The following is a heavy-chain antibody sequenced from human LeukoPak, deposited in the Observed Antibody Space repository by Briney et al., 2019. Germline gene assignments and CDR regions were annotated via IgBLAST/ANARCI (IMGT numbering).Heavy chain of an antibody. D-gene: IGHD3-22*01. CDR2: ISWNSGSI. CDR3: AKGDYDSSGYYGGLEY. J-gene: IGHJ4*02. V-gene: IGHV3-9*01. CDR1: GFTFDDYA. Sequence: GGSLRLSCAVSGFTFDDYAMHGLRQAPGKGLEGVSGISWNSGSIGYADSVKGRFTISRDNAKNSLYLQMNSLRAEDTALYYCAKGDYDSSGYYGGLEYWGQGTLVTVSS.